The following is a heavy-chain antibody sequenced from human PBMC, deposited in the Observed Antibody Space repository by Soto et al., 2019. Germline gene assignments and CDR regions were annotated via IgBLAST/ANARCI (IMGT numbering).Heavy chain of an antibody. CDR3: TRHNGPLYVGYYYDMDV. D-gene: IGHD3-16*01. Sequence: QLQLQESGPGLVKPSETLSLTCTVSGGSISSSSYYWGWIRQPPGKGLEWIGSIYYSGYTYYNPSLRSRITSNVNNSTNQFSLQLGSVTAADTAVYYCTRHNGPLYVGYYYDMDVWGQGTTVTVSS. V-gene: IGHV4-39*01. J-gene: IGHJ6*02. CDR2: IYYSGYT. CDR1: GGSISSSSYY.